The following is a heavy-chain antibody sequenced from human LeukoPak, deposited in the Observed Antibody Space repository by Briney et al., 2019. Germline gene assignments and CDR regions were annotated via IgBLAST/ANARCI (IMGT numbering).Heavy chain of an antibody. Sequence: PGGSLELHCAASGFTFSSYWRHWVRQAPGKGLGWVSRINTDGSSTSYADSVNGRFTISRDNAKNTLYLQMNSLRAEDTAVYYCASTVPAYFFDYWGQGTLVTVSS. CDR2: INTDGSST. D-gene: IGHD3-9*01. V-gene: IGHV3-74*01. J-gene: IGHJ4*02. CDR1: GFTFSSYW. CDR3: ASTVPAYFFDY.